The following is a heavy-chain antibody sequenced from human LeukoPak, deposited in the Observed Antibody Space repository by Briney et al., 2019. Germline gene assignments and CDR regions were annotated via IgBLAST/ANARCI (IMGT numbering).Heavy chain of an antibody. J-gene: IGHJ6*02. Sequence: TWETLSLTRAVSGGSISSYYGRWIRQPPGRGLEWMGYIFYSGRTNHNPSLKSRVTIPVNTSNDQFSLELSSVTAADTAVYYCARDMLRGVRPYYYFGMDVWGQGTTVSVSS. V-gene: IGHV4-59*01. D-gene: IGHD3-10*01. CDR1: GGSISSYY. CDR3: ARDMLRGVRPYYYFGMDV. CDR2: IFYSGRT.